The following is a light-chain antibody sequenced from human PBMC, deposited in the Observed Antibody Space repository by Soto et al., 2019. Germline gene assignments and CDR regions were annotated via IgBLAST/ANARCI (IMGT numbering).Light chain of an antibody. CDR2: SNN. Sequence: QSVLTQPPSAPESPGQRVTISCSGSSSNVGSNAVNWYQQPPGTAPTLLIYSNNERLSGVPDRFSGSKSGTSASLAISGLQSEDEADYYCATWDDSLNGYVFGTGTKVTVL. CDR1: SSNVGSNA. CDR3: ATWDDSLNGYV. V-gene: IGLV1-44*01. J-gene: IGLJ1*01.